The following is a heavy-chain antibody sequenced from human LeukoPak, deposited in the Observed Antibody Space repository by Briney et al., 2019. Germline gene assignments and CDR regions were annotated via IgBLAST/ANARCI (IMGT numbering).Heavy chain of an antibody. CDR1: RYTFTTYA. V-gene: IGHV1-3*01. Sequence: ASVKVSCKASRYTFTTYAMRWVRQAPGQRLEWMGWINAGNGNTKYSQKFQARVTITRDTSASTAYMELSSLRSEDTAVYYCARDPIGSRWPYYFDYWGQGTLVTVSS. CDR3: ARDPIGSRWPYYFDY. J-gene: IGHJ4*02. D-gene: IGHD6-13*01. CDR2: INAGNGNT.